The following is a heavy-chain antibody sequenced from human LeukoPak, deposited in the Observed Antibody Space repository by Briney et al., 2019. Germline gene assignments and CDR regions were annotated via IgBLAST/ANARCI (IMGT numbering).Heavy chain of an antibody. V-gene: IGHV3-48*01. CDR3: AREHECCTGGSCSFDY. CDR2: ISNSSSAI. D-gene: IGHD2-15*01. J-gene: IGHJ4*02. CDR1: GITFSRHS. Sequence: HAGGSLRLSCAASGITFSRHSMNWVRQFPGKGLEWVSYISNSSSAIYYADSVKGRFTISKDNTKNSLYLQMNSLRAEDTAVYYCAREHECCTGGSCSFDYWGQGTLVTVSS.